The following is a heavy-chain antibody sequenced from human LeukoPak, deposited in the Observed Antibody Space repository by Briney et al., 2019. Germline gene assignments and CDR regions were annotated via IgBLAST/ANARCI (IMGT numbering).Heavy chain of an antibody. Sequence: PGGSLRLSCAASGFTFSDYYMSWVRQAPGKGLEWVSYISSSSSYTNYADSVKGRFTISRDNAKNSLYLQMNSLRAGDTAVYYCARVSYGDYLGYWGQGTLVTVSS. V-gene: IGHV3-11*06. D-gene: IGHD4-17*01. CDR2: ISSSSSYT. J-gene: IGHJ4*02. CDR3: ARVSYGDYLGY. CDR1: GFTFSDYY.